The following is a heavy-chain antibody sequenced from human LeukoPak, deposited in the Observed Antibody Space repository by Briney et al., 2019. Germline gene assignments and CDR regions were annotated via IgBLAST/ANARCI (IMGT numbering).Heavy chain of an antibody. CDR1: GFTFSSYA. V-gene: IGHV3-23*01. J-gene: IGHJ5*02. CDR3: AKDPSGSYYFWFDP. D-gene: IGHD1-26*01. Sequence: PGGSLRLSCAASGFTFSSYAMSWVRRAPGKGLEWVSAISGSGGSTYYADSVKGRFTISRDNSKNTLYLQMNSLRAEDTAVYYCAKDPSGSYYFWFDPWGQGTLVTVSS. CDR2: ISGSGGST.